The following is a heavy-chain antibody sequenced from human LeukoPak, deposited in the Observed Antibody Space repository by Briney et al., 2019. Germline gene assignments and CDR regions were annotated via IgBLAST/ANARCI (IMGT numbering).Heavy chain of an antibody. V-gene: IGHV3-23*01. J-gene: IGHJ4*02. CDR3: AKDRRDGYNIFDY. CDR2: ISGSGGST. Sequence: GRSLRLSCAASGFTFSSYAMSWVRQAPGKGLEWVSAISGSGGSTYYADSVKGWFTISRDNSKNTLYLQMNSLRAEDTAVYYCAKDRRDGYNIFDYWGQGTLVTVSS. CDR1: GFTFSSYA. D-gene: IGHD5-24*01.